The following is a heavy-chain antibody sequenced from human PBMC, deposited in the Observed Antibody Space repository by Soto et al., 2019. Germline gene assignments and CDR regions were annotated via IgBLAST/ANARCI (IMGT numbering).Heavy chain of an antibody. CDR2: IYSGGPT. CDR1: GFTVSSHY. D-gene: IGHD4-17*01. CDR3: ARGRTYDYGDYFDY. Sequence: GGSLRLSCAASGFTVSSHYMSWVRQAPGKGLEWVSVIYSGGPTYYAESVKGRFTISRDNSRNTLYLQMNSLRVEDTAVYYCARGRTYDYGDYFDYWGPGTLVTVSS. V-gene: IGHV3-66*01. J-gene: IGHJ4*02.